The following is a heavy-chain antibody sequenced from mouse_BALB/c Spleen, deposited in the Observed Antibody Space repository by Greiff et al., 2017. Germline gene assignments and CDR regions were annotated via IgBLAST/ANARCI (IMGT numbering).Heavy chain of an antibody. Sequence: EVKVVESGGGLVKPGGSLKLSCAASGFTFSSYAMSWVRQTPEKRLEWVASISSGGSTYYPDSVKGRFTISRDNARNILYLQMSSLRSEDTAMYYCARGQLTTGWYFDVWGAGTTVTVSS. CDR3: ARGQLTTGWYFDV. CDR2: ISSGGST. D-gene: IGHD1-1*01. CDR1: GFTFSSYA. V-gene: IGHV5-6-5*01. J-gene: IGHJ1*01.